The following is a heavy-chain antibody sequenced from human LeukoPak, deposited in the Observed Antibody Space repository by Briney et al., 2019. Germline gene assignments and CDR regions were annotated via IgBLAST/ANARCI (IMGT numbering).Heavy chain of an antibody. J-gene: IGHJ6*03. V-gene: IGHV1-8*01. D-gene: IGHD6-25*01. Sequence: ASVKVSCKASGYTYTSYDINWVRQATGQGLEWMGWMNPNSGNTGYAQKFQGRVTMTRNTSISTAYMELSSLRSEDTAVYYCARGDLRHYYYYMDVWGKGTTVAVSS. CDR2: MNPNSGNT. CDR1: GYTYTSYD. CDR3: ARGDLRHYYYYMDV.